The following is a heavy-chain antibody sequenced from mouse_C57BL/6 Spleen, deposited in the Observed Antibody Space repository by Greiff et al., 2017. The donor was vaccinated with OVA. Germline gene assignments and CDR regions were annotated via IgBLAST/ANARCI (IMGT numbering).Heavy chain of an antibody. CDR3: ARDLYEDYFDY. D-gene: IGHD2-3*01. V-gene: IGHV1-66*01. Sequence: QVQLQQSGPELVKPGASVKISCKASGYSFTSYYIHWVKQRPGQGLEWIGWIYPGSGNTKYNEKFKGKATLTADTSSSTAYIQLSSLTAEDSAVYYCARDLYEDYFDYWGQGTTLTVSS. CDR1: GYSFTSYY. J-gene: IGHJ2*01. CDR2: IYPGSGNT.